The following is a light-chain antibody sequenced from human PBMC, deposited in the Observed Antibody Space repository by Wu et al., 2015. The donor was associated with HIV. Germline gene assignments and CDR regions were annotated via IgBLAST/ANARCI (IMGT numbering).Light chain of an antibody. V-gene: IGKV1-5*03. CDR1: QSISTS. Sequence: DIQMTQSPSTLSASVGDRVVITCRASQSISTSLAWYLQKPGKAPNLLIYQASSLETGVPSRFSGSGSGTEFTLTISSLQPDDFATYYCQQYNDYSWAFGQGTKVE. J-gene: IGKJ1*01. CDR2: QAS. CDR3: QQYNDYSWA.